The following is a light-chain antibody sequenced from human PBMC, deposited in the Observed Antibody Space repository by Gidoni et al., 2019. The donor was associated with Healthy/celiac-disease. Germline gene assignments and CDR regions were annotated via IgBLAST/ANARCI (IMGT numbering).Light chain of an antibody. V-gene: IGKV3-11*01. CDR2: DAS. CDR3: QQRSDWPPTIT. J-gene: IGKJ5*01. CDR1: QSASSS. Sequence: EIVLAQSPATLSLSPGARATLSCRASQSASSSLAWDQQKPGQAPRLLIYDASTRATGIPARFSGSGSGTDFTLTISSLESEDFAVYYCQQRSDWPPTITFGQGTRLEIK.